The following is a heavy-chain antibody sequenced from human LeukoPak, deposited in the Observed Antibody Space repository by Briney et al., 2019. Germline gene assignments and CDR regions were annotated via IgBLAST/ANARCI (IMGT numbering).Heavy chain of an antibody. D-gene: IGHD3-22*01. CDR2: ISSSSYI. J-gene: IGHJ4*02. V-gene: IGHV3-21*01. CDR3: ARDLGDSSGYYFVGYFDY. Sequence: GGSLRLSCAASGFTFSSYSMNWVRQAPGKGLEWVSSISSSSYIYYADSVKGRFTISRDNAKNSLYLQMNSLGAEDTAVYYCARDLGDSSGYYFVGYFDYWGQGTLVTVSS. CDR1: GFTFSSYS.